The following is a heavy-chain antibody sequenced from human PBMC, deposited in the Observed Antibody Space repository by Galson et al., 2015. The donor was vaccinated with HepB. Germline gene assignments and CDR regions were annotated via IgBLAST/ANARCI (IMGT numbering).Heavy chain of an antibody. Sequence: SVKVSCKASGYTFTSYGISWVRQAPGQGLEWMGWISAYNGNTNYAQKLQGRVTMTTDTSTSTAYMELRGLRSDDTAVYYCARVILAGGWYGEVGGAFDIWGQGTMVTVSS. J-gene: IGHJ3*02. D-gene: IGHD6-19*01. CDR3: ARVILAGGWYGEVGGAFDI. V-gene: IGHV1-18*01. CDR1: GYTFTSYG. CDR2: ISAYNGNT.